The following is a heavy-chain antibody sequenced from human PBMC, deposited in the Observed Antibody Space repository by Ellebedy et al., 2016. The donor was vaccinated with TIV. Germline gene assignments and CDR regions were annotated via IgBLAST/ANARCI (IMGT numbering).Heavy chain of an antibody. CDR3: ARQVWAGYSGYGIYYFDY. CDR1: GASFSSRSYY. Sequence: MPSETLSLTCTVSGASFSSRSYYWGWIRQPPGKGLEWIGNIYYSGSTYYSPSLNSRVTISVDTSKNQFSLKLSSVTAADTAVYYCARQVWAGYSGYGIYYFDYWGQGILVTVSS. J-gene: IGHJ4*02. CDR2: IYYSGST. V-gene: IGHV4-39*01. D-gene: IGHD5-12*01.